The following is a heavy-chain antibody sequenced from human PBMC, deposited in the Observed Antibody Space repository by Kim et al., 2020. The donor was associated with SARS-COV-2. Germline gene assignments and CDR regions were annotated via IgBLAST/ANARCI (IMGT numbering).Heavy chain of an antibody. Sequence: ASVKVSCKASGYPFSTYAINWVRQAPGQGLEWMGWINTNTGNPTYAQGFTGRFVFSMDTSVSTAYLQINSLKAEDTAVYYCATEGSSSNWGQGTLVTVS. CDR3: ATEGSSSN. V-gene: IGHV7-4-1*02. CDR1: GYPFSTYA. D-gene: IGHD3-10*01. CDR2: INTNTGNP. J-gene: IGHJ4*02.